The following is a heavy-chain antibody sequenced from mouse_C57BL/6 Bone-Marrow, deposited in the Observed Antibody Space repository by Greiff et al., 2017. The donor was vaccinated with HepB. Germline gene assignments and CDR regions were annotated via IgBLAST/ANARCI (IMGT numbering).Heavy chain of an antibody. CDR1: GYTFTSYW. CDR2: IHPNSGST. D-gene: IGHD1-1*01. CDR3: ARLSGSRGDY. Sequence: QVQLQQSGAELVKPGASVKLSCKASGYTFTSYWMHWVKQRPGQGLEWIGMIHPNSGSTNYNEKFKSKATLTVDKSSSTAYMQLSSLTSEDSAVYYCARLSGSRGDYWGQGTTLTVSS. J-gene: IGHJ2*01. V-gene: IGHV1-64*01.